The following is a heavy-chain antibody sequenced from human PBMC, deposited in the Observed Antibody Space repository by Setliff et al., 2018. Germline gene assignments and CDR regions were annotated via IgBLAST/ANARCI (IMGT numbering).Heavy chain of an antibody. Sequence: SETLSLTCTVSGASVRSHYWSWIRQPPGKGLEWIGEIYHDGNDKYTPSVHYSPSLKSRVTISIDKSNNQFSLKLTSMTAADTAVYYCAKGGGRYHSDSWGQGILVTVSS. D-gene: IGHD1-1*01. J-gene: IGHJ4*02. CDR2: IYHDGND. V-gene: IGHV4-59*02. CDR3: AKGGGRYHSDS. CDR1: GASVRSHY.